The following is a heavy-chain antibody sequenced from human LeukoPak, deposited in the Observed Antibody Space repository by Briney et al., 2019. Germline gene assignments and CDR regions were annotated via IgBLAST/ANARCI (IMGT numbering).Heavy chain of an antibody. CDR1: DVSINSYY. Sequence: SETLSLTCTVSDVSINSYYWSWTRQPPGKGLEWIGYISYSGSTNYNPSLKSRVTISADTSKNQVSLTLSSVTAADTAVYYCARHPELYFFDYWGQGTLVTVSS. CDR2: ISYSGST. V-gene: IGHV4-59*08. D-gene: IGHD3-10*01. J-gene: IGHJ4*02. CDR3: ARHPELYFFDY.